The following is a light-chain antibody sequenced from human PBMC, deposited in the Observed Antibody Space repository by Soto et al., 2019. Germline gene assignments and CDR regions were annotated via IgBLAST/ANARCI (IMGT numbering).Light chain of an antibody. Sequence: DIQMTQSPSSLSASVGDRVSITCRASQSISNYLNWYQQKPGKAPQLLIDAASSLQSGVPSRFSGSGSGTDFTLTISSLQPEDFATYYCQQSYSTPRTFGQGTKVEIK. CDR2: AAS. CDR1: QSISNY. CDR3: QQSYSTPRT. J-gene: IGKJ1*01. V-gene: IGKV1-39*01.